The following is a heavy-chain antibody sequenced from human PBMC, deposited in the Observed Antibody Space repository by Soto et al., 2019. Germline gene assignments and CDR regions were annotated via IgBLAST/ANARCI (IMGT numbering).Heavy chain of an antibody. V-gene: IGHV1-46*03. J-gene: IGHJ5*02. CDR2: INPSGGST. CDR3: AMITFGGVIAYNWFDP. Sequence: GASVKVSCKASGYTFTSYYMHWVRQAPGQGLEWMGIINPSGGSTSYAQKFQGRVTMTRDTSTSTVYMELSSLRSEDTAVYYCAMITFGGVIAYNWFDPWGQGTLVTVSS. D-gene: IGHD3-16*02. CDR1: GYTFTSYY.